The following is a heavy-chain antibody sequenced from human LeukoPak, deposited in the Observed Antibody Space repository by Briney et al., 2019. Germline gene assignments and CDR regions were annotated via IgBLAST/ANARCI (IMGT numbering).Heavy chain of an antibody. CDR2: INPSSGST. CDR3: ARDPRGKDIVVVPAAPGMYY. V-gene: IGHV1-46*01. D-gene: IGHD2-2*01. Sequence: ASVKVSCKASGYTFTSYYMHWVRQAPGQGLEWMGIINPSSGSTSYAQKFQGRVTMTRDTSTSTVYMELSSLRSEDTAVYYCARDPRGKDIVVVPAAPGMYYWGQGTLVSVSS. CDR1: GYTFTSYY. J-gene: IGHJ4*02.